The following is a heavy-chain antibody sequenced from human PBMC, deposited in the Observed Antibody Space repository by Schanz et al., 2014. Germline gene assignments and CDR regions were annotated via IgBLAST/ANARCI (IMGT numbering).Heavy chain of an antibody. CDR1: GFAFSVYG. V-gene: IGHV3-33*01. Sequence: EQLLQSGGGVVQPGRSLRLSCAASGFAFSVYGMHWVRQAPGKGPEWVAVIWSDGSTKYYADSVKGRFTISRDNAKNSLYLQMNSLRAEDTAVYYCARDFDDRRGYGSGYCLGDCMDVWGQGTTVTVSS. CDR3: ARDFDDRRGYGSGYCLGDCMDV. J-gene: IGHJ6*02. D-gene: IGHD3-10*01. CDR2: IWSDGSTK.